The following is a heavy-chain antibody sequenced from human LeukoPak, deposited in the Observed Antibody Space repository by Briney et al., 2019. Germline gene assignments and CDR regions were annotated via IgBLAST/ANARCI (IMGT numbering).Heavy chain of an antibody. CDR2: IIPILGIA. D-gene: IGHD3-22*01. CDR1: GGTFSSYA. V-gene: IGHV1-69*04. J-gene: IGHJ4*02. CDR3: ARDGGTMIVGD. Sequence: SVKVSCKASGGTFSSYAISWVRQAPGQGLEWMGRIIPILGIANYAQKFQGRVTITADKSTSTAYMELSSLRSEDTALYYCARDGGTMIVGDWGQGTLVTVSS.